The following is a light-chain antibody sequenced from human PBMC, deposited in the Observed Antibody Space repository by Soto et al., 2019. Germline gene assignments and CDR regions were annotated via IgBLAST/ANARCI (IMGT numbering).Light chain of an antibody. CDR1: QSLTNSF. Sequence: EIVLTQSPGTLSLSPGERATLSCRASQSLTNSFIAWYQQKPGQAPRLLIYDTSSRATGIPDRFSGSGSGTDFTLTISRLEPEDFAVYYCQQYGSPPITFGQGTRLEI. J-gene: IGKJ5*01. CDR3: QQYGSPPIT. V-gene: IGKV3-20*01. CDR2: DTS.